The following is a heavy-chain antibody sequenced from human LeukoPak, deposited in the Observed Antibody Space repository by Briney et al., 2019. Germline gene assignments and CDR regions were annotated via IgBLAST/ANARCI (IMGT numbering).Heavy chain of an antibody. CDR3: ARVGVGIAVAGLYYYYYMDV. D-gene: IGHD6-19*01. J-gene: IGHJ6*03. Sequence: GGSLRLSCAASGFTFISYGMHWVRQAPGKGLEWVAFIAYDGSNKYYADSVKGRFTISRDNSKNTLSLQMNSLRAEDTAVYYCARVGVGIAVAGLYYYYYMDVWGKGTTVTVSS. CDR2: IAYDGSNK. V-gene: IGHV3-30*02. CDR1: GFTFISYG.